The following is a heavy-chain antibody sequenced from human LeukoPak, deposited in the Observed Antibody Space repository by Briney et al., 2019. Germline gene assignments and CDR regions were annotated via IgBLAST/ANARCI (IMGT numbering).Heavy chain of an antibody. V-gene: IGHV1-2*02. Sequence: ASVKVSCKASGYTFTGYYMHWVRQAPGQGLEWMGWINPNSGGTNYAQKFQGRVTMTRDTSISTAYMELSRLRSDDTAVYYCARDLHQYSSYYFDYWGQGTLVTVSS. CDR2: INPNSGGT. J-gene: IGHJ4*02. CDR1: GYTFTGYY. CDR3: ARDLHQYSSYYFDY. D-gene: IGHD5-18*01.